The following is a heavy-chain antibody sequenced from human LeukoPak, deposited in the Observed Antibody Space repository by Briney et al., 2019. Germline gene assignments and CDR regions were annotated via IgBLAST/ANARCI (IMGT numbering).Heavy chain of an antibody. CDR1: GYTFTGYY. D-gene: IGHD3-10*01. CDR2: INPNSGGT. Sequence: GASVKVSCKASGYTFTGYYMHWVRQAPGQGLEWMGRINPNSGGTNYAQKFQGRVTMTRDTSISTAYMELSGLTSDDTAVYYCARDLMVRGVIINWFDPWGQGTLVTASS. V-gene: IGHV1-2*06. J-gene: IGHJ5*02. CDR3: ARDLMVRGVIINWFDP.